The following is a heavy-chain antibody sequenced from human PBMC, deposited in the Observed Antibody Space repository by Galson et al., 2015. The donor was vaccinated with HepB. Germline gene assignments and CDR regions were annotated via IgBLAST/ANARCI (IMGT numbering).Heavy chain of an antibody. CDR1: GFTFSTYD. J-gene: IGHJ4*02. V-gene: IGHV3-30*02. D-gene: IGHD5-24*01. Sequence: SLRLSCAASGFTFSTYDMHWVRQAPGKGLEWVTFIRYDGTYKYYADSVKGRFTVSRDNSKKTLYLQMNSLTAEDTAVYYCVRGEIRDGHNFGIFDYWGQGTLVTVSS. CDR2: IRYDGTYK. CDR3: VRGEIRDGHNFGIFDY.